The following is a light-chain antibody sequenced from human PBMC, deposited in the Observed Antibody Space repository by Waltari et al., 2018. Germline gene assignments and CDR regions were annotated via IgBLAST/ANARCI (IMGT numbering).Light chain of an antibody. CDR3: QHYYNYPWT. CDR1: QTVGSS. V-gene: IGKV1-8*01. CDR2: AAS. Sequence: AIQMTQSPSSFSASAGDRVTITCRASQTVGSSLAWYQQKPGKAPKLLIFAASTLQSGVPSRFSGSGSGTDFTLTISCLQSEDFATYFCQHYYNYPWTFGQGTKVEVK. J-gene: IGKJ1*01.